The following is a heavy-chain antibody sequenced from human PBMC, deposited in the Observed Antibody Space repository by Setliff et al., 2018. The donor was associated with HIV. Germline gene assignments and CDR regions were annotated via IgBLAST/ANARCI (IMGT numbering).Heavy chain of an antibody. D-gene: IGHD5-18*01. CDR1: GGSIRNGLYY. V-gene: IGHV4-39*01. CDR2: IYYNGNT. CDR3: AKRPGYGYPFHI. Sequence: SETLSLTCTVSGGSIRNGLYYWHWIRQPPGKGLEWIGTIYYNGNTFYDPSLKSRVTISIDMSKNQFSLKLTSVAAADTAVNYCAKRPGYGYPFHIWGQGTMVTVSS. J-gene: IGHJ3*02.